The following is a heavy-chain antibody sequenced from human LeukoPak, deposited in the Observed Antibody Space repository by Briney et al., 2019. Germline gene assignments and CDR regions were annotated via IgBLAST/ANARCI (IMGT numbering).Heavy chain of an antibody. CDR3: ARARHLAGISSTLWDN. V-gene: IGHV3-13*01. Sequence: GGSLRLSCAASGFIFSNFDMHWVRHCTGKGLEWVASIYTAGDTYYSGSVKGRFTISRENAKNSLYLQMNSLRAGDTAVYFCARARHLAGISSTLWDNWGQGTLVTVSS. CDR1: GFIFSNFD. CDR2: IYTAGDT. D-gene: IGHD2-2*01. J-gene: IGHJ4*02.